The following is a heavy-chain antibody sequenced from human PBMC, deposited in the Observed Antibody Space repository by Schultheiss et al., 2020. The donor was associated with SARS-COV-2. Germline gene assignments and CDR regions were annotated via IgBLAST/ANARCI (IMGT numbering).Heavy chain of an antibody. CDR2: IFYSGST. CDR3: ARHHAYDFWSGYQYFDY. J-gene: IGHJ4*02. Sequence: SETLSLTCIVSGGSISGHYWGWIRQPPGKGLEWIGHIFYSGSTNYNPSLKSRVTISVDTSKNQFSLKLSSVTAADTAVYYCARHHAYDFWSGYQYFDYWGQGTLVTVSS. V-gene: IGHV4-59*11. D-gene: IGHD3-3*01. CDR1: GGSISGHY.